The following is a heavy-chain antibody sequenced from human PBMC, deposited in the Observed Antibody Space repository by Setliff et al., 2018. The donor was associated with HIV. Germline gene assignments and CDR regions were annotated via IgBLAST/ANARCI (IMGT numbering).Heavy chain of an antibody. CDR2: ISGSGGST. V-gene: IGHV3-23*01. J-gene: IGHJ5*02. Sequence: PGGSLRLSCAASGFTFSSYAMSWVRQAPGKGLEWVSVISGSGGSTYYADSVKGRFTISRDNSKNTLYLQMNSLRAEDTAVYYCAKDDSSGRPHPGWFDPWGQGTLVTV. D-gene: IGHD3-22*01. CDR3: AKDDSSGRPHPGWFDP. CDR1: GFTFSSYA.